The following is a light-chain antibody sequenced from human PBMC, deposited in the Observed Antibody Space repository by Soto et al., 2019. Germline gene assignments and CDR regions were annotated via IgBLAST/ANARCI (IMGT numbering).Light chain of an antibody. Sequence: DIRMTQSPSTLSASVGDRVTITCRASQSISNRLAWYKQKPGKAPKVLIYDASSLESGVPSRLSGSGSGTEFILTISSMKPDDFATYCCQHYGAMWTFGHGTKVDIK. CDR2: DAS. CDR3: QHYGAMWT. V-gene: IGKV1-5*01. CDR1: QSISNR. J-gene: IGKJ1*01.